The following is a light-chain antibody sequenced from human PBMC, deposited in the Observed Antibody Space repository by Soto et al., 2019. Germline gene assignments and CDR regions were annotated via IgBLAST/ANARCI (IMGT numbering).Light chain of an antibody. V-gene: IGKV1-39*01. CDR3: QQSYSTPPLT. J-gene: IGKJ4*01. Sequence: DIQMTQSPSSLSASVGDRVTITCRASQSISSYLNWYQQKPGKAPKFLIYAASSLQSGVPSRFSGSGSGTDFTLTISSLQPEDFATYYCQQSYSTPPLTFGGETKVEIK. CDR1: QSISSY. CDR2: AAS.